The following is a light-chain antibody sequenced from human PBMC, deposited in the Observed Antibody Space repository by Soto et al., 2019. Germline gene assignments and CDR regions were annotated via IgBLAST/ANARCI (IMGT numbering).Light chain of an antibody. Sequence: QSVLTQPASVSGSPGQSITISCTGTSSDVGSYDLVSWYQQRPGEAPKVMIYEANRRPSGVSNRFSGSKSGNTASLTTSGLQADDEADYFCCSYAGSYTYVIFGGGTKVTVL. CDR1: SSDVGSYDL. CDR2: EAN. J-gene: IGLJ2*01. V-gene: IGLV2-23*01. CDR3: CSYAGSYTYVI.